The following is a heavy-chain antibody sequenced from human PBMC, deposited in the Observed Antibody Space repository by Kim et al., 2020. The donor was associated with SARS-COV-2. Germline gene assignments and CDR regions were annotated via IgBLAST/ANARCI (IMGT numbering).Heavy chain of an antibody. D-gene: IGHD3-22*01. V-gene: IGHV4-59*01. CDR3: ARTAPRRSSTAYYSYGLAV. J-gene: IGHJ6*02. CDR2: LSYDGNT. Sequence: SETLSLTCTVSGGSISSFYWSWVRQPPGKGLEWVAFLSYDGNTTYNHSLKRRVTISRDTSTNQFSLRVTSAGAAATAVYFCARTAPRRSSTAYYSYGLAVWGQGATVIVSS. CDR1: GGSISSFY.